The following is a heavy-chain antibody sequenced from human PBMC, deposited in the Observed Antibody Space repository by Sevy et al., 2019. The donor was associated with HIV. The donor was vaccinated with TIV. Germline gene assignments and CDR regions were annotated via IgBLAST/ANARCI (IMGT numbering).Heavy chain of an antibody. Sequence: GGSLRLSCAASGFTFSSYAMHWVRQAPGKGLEWVAVISYDGSNKYYADSVKGRFTISRDNSKNTLYLQMNSLRAEDTAMYYCAREVGFDYWGQGTLVTVSS. CDR1: GFTFSSYA. CDR3: AREVGFDY. D-gene: IGHD1-26*01. CDR2: ISYDGSNK. V-gene: IGHV3-30-3*01. J-gene: IGHJ4*02.